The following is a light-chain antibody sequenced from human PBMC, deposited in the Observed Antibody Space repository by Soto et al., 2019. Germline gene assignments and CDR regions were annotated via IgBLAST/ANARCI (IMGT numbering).Light chain of an antibody. V-gene: IGLV6-57*03. Sequence: NFMLTQPHSVSESPGKTVTISCTRSSGSIASNYVQWYQQRPGSAPTTVIYEDNQRPSGVPDRFSGSIDSPSNSASLTISGLKTEDEADYYCQSYDSIYVVFGGGTKLTVL. CDR1: SGSIASNY. CDR2: EDN. CDR3: QSYDSIYVV. J-gene: IGLJ2*01.